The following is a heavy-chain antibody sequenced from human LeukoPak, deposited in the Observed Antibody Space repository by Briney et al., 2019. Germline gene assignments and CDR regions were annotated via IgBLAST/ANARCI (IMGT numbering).Heavy chain of an antibody. CDR3: ARDKTSSGTYGMDV. J-gene: IGHJ6*02. CDR1: GFTFSDYY. Sequence: GGSLRLSCAASGFTFSDYYMSWIRQAPGKGLEWVSYISSSSSCTNYADSVKGRFTISRDNAKNSLYLQMNSLRAEDMAVYYCARDKTSSGTYGMDVWGQGTTVTVSS. V-gene: IGHV3-11*05. CDR2: ISSSSSCT. D-gene: IGHD1-26*01.